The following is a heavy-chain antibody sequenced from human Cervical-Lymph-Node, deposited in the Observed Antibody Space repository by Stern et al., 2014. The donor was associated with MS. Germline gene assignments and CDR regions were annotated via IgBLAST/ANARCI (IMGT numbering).Heavy chain of an antibody. CDR1: GFTFSSYG. V-gene: IGHV3-30*18. CDR2: ISYDGSNK. D-gene: IGHD6-6*01. CDR3: AKSSSPSHYYYYGMDV. J-gene: IGHJ6*02. Sequence: EQLLESGGGVVQPGRSLRLSCAASGFTFSSYGMHWVRQAPGKGLEWVAFISYDGSNKYYADSVKGRFTISRDNSKNTLYLQMNSLRAEDTAVYYCAKSSSPSHYYYYGMDVWGQGTTVTVSS.